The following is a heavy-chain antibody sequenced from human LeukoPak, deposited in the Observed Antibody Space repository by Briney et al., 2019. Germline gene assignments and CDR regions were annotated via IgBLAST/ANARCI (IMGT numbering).Heavy chain of an antibody. CDR2: ISAYNGNT. CDR3: ARSKDIVVVPAAGRFDP. CDR1: GYTFTSYG. Sequence: ASVKVSCKASGYTFTSYGISWVRQAPGQGLEGMGWISAYNGNTNYAQKLQGRVTMTTDTSKSTAYMEMRSLRSDDTAVYYCARSKDIVVVPAAGRFDPWGQGTLVTVSS. V-gene: IGHV1-18*01. D-gene: IGHD2-2*01. J-gene: IGHJ5*02.